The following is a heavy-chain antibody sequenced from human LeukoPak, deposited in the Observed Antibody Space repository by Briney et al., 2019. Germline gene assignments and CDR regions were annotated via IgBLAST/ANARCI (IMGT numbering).Heavy chain of an antibody. V-gene: IGHV3-48*04. CDR1: GFPFSSHG. CDR2: ISSSGSTI. J-gene: IGHJ6*04. CDR3: AELGITMIGGV. Sequence: GGTLRLSCAGSGFPFSSHGMNWVRQAPGKGLEWVSYISSSGSTIYYADSVKGRFTISRDNAKNSLYLQMNSLRAEDTAVYYCAELGITMIGGVWGKGTTVTISS. D-gene: IGHD3-10*02.